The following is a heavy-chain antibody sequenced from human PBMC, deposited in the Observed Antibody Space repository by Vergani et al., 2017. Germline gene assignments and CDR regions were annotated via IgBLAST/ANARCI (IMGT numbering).Heavy chain of an antibody. CDR3: ARSPFWSGYQYYYYMNV. CDR2: IYTSGST. D-gene: IGHD3-3*01. V-gene: IGHV4-4*07. CDR1: GGSISSYY. J-gene: IGHJ6*03. Sequence: QVQLQESGPGLVKPSETLSLTCTVSGGSISSYYWSWIRQPAGKGLEWIGRIYTSGSTNYNPSLKSRVTMSVDTSKNQFSLKLSSVTAADTAVYYCARSPFWSGYQYYYYMNVWAKGPRSPSP.